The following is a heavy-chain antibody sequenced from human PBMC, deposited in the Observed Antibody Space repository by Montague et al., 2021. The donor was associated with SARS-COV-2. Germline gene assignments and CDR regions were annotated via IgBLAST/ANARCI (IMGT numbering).Heavy chain of an antibody. D-gene: IGHD3-22*01. J-gene: IGHJ3*02. CDR3: ASRTYYYESGGSDAFDI. Sequence: SETLSLTCTVSGGSISSSSYYWGWIRQPPGKGLEWIGSIYSSGSTYYNPSLKSRVTISVDTSKSQFSLKLSSVTAADTAVYYCASRTYYYESGGSDAFDIWGQGTMVTVSS. V-gene: IGHV4-39*01. CDR2: IYSSGST. CDR1: GGSISSSSYY.